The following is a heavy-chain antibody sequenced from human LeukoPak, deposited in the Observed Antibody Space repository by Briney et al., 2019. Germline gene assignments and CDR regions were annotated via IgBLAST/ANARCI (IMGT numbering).Heavy chain of an antibody. CDR1: GFTFSSYW. D-gene: IGHD4-17*01. J-gene: IGHJ3*02. V-gene: IGHV3-21*01. CDR3: ARVFYGDYGGDAFDI. Sequence: GGSLRLSCAASGFTFSSYWMNWVRQAPGKGLEWVSSISSSSSYIYYADSVKGRFTISRDNAKNSLYLQMNSLRAEDTAVYYCARVFYGDYGGDAFDIWGQGTMVTVSS. CDR2: ISSSSSYI.